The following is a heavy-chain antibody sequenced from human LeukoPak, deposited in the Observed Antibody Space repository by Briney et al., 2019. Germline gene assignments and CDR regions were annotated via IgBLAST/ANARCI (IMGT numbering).Heavy chain of an antibody. J-gene: IGHJ4*02. CDR3: AREVKRGYSYGFDY. D-gene: IGHD5-18*01. CDR2: ISSSSSTI. Sequence: GGSLRLSCAASGFTFSSYGMYWVRQAPGKGLEWVSYISSSSSTIYYADSVKGRFTISRDNAKNSLYLQMNSLRAEDTAVYYCAREVKRGYSYGFDYWGQGTLVTVSS. CDR1: GFTFSSYG. V-gene: IGHV3-48*04.